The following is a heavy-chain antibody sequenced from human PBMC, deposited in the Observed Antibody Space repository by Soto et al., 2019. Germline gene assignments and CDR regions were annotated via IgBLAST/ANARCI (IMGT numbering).Heavy chain of an antibody. V-gene: IGHV3-33*01. D-gene: IGHD2-2*01. J-gene: IGHJ6*03. CDR2: IWYDGSNK. CDR1: GFTFSSYG. CDR3: ARETADCSSTSCYYYYYYYMDV. Sequence: QVQLVESGGGVVQPGRSLRLSCAASGFTFSSYGMHWVRQAPGKGLEWVAVIWYDGSNKYYADSVKGRFTISRDNSKNTLYLQMNSLRAEDTAVHYCARETADCSSTSCYYYYYYYMDVWGKGTTVTVSS.